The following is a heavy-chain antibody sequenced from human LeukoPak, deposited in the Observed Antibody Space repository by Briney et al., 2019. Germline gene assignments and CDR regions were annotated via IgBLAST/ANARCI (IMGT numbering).Heavy chain of an antibody. V-gene: IGHV3-23*01. Sequence: GGSLRLSCAASGFTFNSDAMSWVRQAPGKGLEWVSIISRSGDTTYYADSVKGRFTISRDNSKSTLYLQMNSLRAEDTAVYYCARDSTAGAALEYWGQGTLVTVSS. CDR2: ISRSGDTT. CDR3: ARDSTAGAALEY. D-gene: IGHD1-26*01. CDR1: GFTFNSDA. J-gene: IGHJ4*02.